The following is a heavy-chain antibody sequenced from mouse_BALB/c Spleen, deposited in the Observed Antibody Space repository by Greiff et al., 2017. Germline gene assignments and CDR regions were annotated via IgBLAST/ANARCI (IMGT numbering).Heavy chain of an antibody. CDR1: GYTFTSYV. CDR2: INPYNDGT. V-gene: IGHV1-14*01. D-gene: IGHD2-4*01. CDR3: ARSYDYPYYAMDY. Sequence: VQLQQSGPELVKPGASVKMSCKASGYTFTSYVMHWVKQKPGQGLEWIGYINPYNDGTKYNEKFKGKATLTSDKSSSTAYMELSSLTSEDSAVYYCARSYDYPYYAMDYWGQGTSVTVSS. J-gene: IGHJ4*01.